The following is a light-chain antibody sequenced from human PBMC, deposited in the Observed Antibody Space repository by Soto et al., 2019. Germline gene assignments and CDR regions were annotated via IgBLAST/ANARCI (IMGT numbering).Light chain of an antibody. CDR1: RSVASNY. CDR3: QQYTDWPLT. Sequence: EVVMTQSPATLSVSPGERATLSCRASRSVASNYLAWYQQKPGQAPRLLMYGISSRATGVPDRFSGSGSGTDFTLTISRLEHEDFAVYYCQQYTDWPLTFGQGTNVDIK. CDR2: GIS. J-gene: IGKJ1*01. V-gene: IGKV3-20*01.